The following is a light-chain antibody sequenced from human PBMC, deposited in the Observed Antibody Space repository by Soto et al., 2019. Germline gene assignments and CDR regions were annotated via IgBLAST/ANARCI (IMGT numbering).Light chain of an antibody. J-gene: IGLJ1*01. CDR3: SSYAGSNNYV. CDR1: SSDVGGYNS. CDR2: EVS. V-gene: IGLV2-8*01. Sequence: QSALTQPPSASGSLGQSVTISCTGTSSDVGGYNSVSWYQHHPGKAPKLMIYEVSKRPSGVPDRFSGSKSANTASLTVSGLLAEDEADYYCSSYAGSNNYVFGTGTKVTVL.